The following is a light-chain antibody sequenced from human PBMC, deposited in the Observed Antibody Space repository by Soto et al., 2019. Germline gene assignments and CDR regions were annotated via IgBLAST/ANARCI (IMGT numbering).Light chain of an antibody. CDR1: QSISSY. CDR3: QQSYSTPFT. J-gene: IGKJ5*01. CDR2: AAS. V-gene: IGKV1-39*01. Sequence: DILMTQSPSSLSASVGDRVTITCRASQSISSYLNWYQQNPGKAPKLLIYAASSLQSGVPSRFSGRGPGTDFTFTISSLQPEDFATYYCQQSYSTPFTFGQGTRLEIK.